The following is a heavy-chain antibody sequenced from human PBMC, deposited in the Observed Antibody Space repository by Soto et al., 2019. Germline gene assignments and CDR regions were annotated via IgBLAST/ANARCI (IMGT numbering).Heavy chain of an antibody. CDR2: INTGNGHT. CDR1: GYTFTAYG. D-gene: IGHD3-3*01. V-gene: IGHV1-3*04. Sequence: ASVKVSCKASGYTFTAYGIHWVRQAPGQRLEWMGWINTGNGHTKYSQKFQGRVTITRDTSARTAYMELNSLRSEDTAVYYCASRGYDFWSRLDPWAQGTLVTVSS. J-gene: IGHJ5*02. CDR3: ASRGYDFWSRLDP.